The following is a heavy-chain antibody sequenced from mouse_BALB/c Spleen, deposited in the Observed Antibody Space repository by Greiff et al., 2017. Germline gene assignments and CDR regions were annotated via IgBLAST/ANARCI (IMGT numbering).Heavy chain of an antibody. CDR1: GYSFTGYN. D-gene: IGHD1-1*01. CDR2: IDPYYGGT. J-gene: IGHJ1*01. V-gene: IGHV1-39*01. CDR3: ARWIYYYGSRGYWYFDV. Sequence: EVQLQESGPELEKPGASVKISCKASGYSFTGYNMNWVKQSNGKSLEWIGNIDPYYGGTSYNQKFKGKATLTVDKSSSTAYMQLKSLTSEDSAVYYCARWIYYYGSRGYWYFDVWGAGTTVTVSS.